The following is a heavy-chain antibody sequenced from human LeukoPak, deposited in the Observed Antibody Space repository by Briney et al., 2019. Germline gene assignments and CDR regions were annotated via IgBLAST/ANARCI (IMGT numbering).Heavy chain of an antibody. Sequence: KPSETLSLTCTVSGGSISSNSYYWGWIRQPPGKGLEWIGSIYYSGSTYYNSSPKSRVTISVDTSKNQFSLKLSSVTAADTAVYYCARQGWASFYYYGVDVWGQGTPVTVSS. J-gene: IGHJ6*02. CDR1: GGSISSNSYY. CDR3: ARQGWASFYYYGVDV. V-gene: IGHV4-39*01. CDR2: IYYSGST. D-gene: IGHD6-19*01.